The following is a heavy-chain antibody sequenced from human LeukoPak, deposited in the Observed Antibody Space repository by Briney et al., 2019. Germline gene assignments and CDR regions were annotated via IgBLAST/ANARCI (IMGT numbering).Heavy chain of an antibody. CDR1: GFTFSSYW. Sequence: PGGSLRLSCAASGFTFSSYWMSWVRQAPGKGLEWVANIKQDGSEKYYVDSVKGRFTISRDNAKNSLYLQMNSLRAEDTAVYYCARVKLSSSWYGYYYYYMDVWGKGTTVTVSS. D-gene: IGHD6-13*01. J-gene: IGHJ6*03. V-gene: IGHV3-7*01. CDR2: IKQDGSEK. CDR3: ARVKLSSSWYGYYYYYMDV.